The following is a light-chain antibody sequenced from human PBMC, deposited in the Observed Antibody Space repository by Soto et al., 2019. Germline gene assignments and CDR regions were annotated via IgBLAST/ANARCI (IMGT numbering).Light chain of an antibody. CDR2: NVS. V-gene: IGLV2-14*03. CDR3: TSYTSSSTDV. CDR1: SSDFNYYNS. Sequence: QSALTQPASVSGSPGQSITISCSGTSSDFNYYNSVSWYQHHPGKAPKLMIYNVSNRPSGVSSRFSGSKSGNTASLTISGLQAEDEADYYCTSYTSSSTDVFGTGTKVTVL. J-gene: IGLJ1*01.